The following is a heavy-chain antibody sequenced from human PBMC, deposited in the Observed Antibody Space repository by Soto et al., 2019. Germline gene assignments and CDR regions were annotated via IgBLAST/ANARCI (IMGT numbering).Heavy chain of an antibody. CDR2: IIPIFGTT. CDR3: AKSPDPYCSSNYYYYGMDV. D-gene: IGHD6-6*01. Sequence: QVQLVQSGAEVKKPGSSVKVSCKASGGTFSSYAITWVRQAPGQGLEWMGRIIPIFGTTNYAQKFQGRVTITANESTSTAYMDLSSLRSDDTAVYYCAKSPDPYCSSNYYYYGMDVWGQGTTVTVSS. CDR1: GGTFSSYA. V-gene: IGHV1-69*15. J-gene: IGHJ6*02.